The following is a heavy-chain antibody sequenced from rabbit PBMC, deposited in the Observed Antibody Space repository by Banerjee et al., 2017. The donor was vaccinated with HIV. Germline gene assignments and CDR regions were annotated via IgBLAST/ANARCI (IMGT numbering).Heavy chain of an antibody. V-gene: IGHV1S45*01. D-gene: IGHD4-2*01. CDR2: INTNSGNA. CDR1: GFSFSNKYV. J-gene: IGHJ4*01. Sequence: QEQLKESGGGLVKPEGSLTLTCTASGFSFSNKYVMCWVRQAPGKRLEWIACINTNSGNAVYASWAKGRFTISKTSSTTVTLQMTSLTAADTATYFCARGTGGAGDGLNLWGPGTLVTVS. CDR3: ARGTGGAGDGLNL.